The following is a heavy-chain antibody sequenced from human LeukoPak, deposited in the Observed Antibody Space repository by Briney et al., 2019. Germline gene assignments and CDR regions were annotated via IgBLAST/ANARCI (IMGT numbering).Heavy chain of an antibody. V-gene: IGHV3-33*01. CDR3: ARVGYSSGWYFDY. Sequence: PGRSLRLSCAASGFAFSSYGMHWVRQAPGKGLEWVAIIWYDATNQYYADSVKGRFTISRDNSKNTLYLQLSSLRAEDTAVYYCARVGYSSGWYFDYWGQGTLVTVSS. D-gene: IGHD6-19*01. CDR1: GFAFSSYG. CDR2: IWYDATNQ. J-gene: IGHJ4*02.